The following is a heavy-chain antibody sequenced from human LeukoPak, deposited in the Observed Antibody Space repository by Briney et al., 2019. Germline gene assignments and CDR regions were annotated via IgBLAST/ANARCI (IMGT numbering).Heavy chain of an antibody. CDR1: GYSFTSYW. D-gene: IGHD2-21*02. CDR2: IYTDDSDT. J-gene: IGHJ4*01. V-gene: IGHV5-51*01. Sequence: GESLKISFKGSGYSFTSYWIHWVRQMPGKGLEWMGIIYTDDSDTRYSPSFQGQVTISADQCTSTAYLQWTSLKASDTAMYYCARQAVDVVVTVPFGYCGQESLVSVSS. CDR3: ARQAVDVVVTVPFGY.